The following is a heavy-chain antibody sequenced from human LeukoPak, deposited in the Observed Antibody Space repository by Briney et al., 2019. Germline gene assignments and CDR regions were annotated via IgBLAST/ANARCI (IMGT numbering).Heavy chain of an antibody. CDR1: AFTFSSYG. D-gene: IGHD3-22*01. CDR2: IRYDGSNK. CDR3: AKDRRYYYSYFDY. J-gene: IGHJ4*02. Sequence: PGGSLSLSCAASAFTFSSYGMHWVRQAPGMGLVWGAFIRYDGSNKYYADSVKGRFTISRYNSKNTLDLQMNRLRAEDTAVYYCAKDRRYYYSYFDYWGQETLVTVSS. V-gene: IGHV3-30*02.